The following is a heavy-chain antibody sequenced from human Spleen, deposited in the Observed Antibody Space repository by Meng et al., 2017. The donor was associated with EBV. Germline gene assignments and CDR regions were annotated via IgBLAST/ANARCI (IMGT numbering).Heavy chain of an antibody. D-gene: IGHD3-9*01. Sequence: EVQLLESGGGLVQPGGCLRLACTASGFTFSTYAMAWVRQAPGKGLEWVSTITSNGDKTYYAASVKGRFTISRDNSKNTLYLQMNSLRVADTAVYYCAKDWDHNYDWVFPGGCDHWGQGTRVTVAS. CDR1: GFTFSTYA. J-gene: IGHJ4*02. V-gene: IGHV3-23*01. CDR3: AKDWDHNYDWVFPGGCDH. CDR2: ITSNGDKT.